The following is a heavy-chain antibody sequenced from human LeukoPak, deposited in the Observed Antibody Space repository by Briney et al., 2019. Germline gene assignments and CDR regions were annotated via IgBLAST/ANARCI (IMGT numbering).Heavy chain of an antibody. CDR1: GYTFTSYD. J-gene: IGHJ5*02. D-gene: IGHD5-18*01. Sequence: ASVKVSCKASGYTFTSYDNNWVRQATGQGLEWMGWMNPNSGNTGYAQKFQGRVAITRNTSISTAYMELSSLRSEDTAVYYCARGALRGYSYGYHSNWFDPWGQGTLVTVSS. V-gene: IGHV1-8*03. CDR2: MNPNSGNT. CDR3: ARGALRGYSYGYHSNWFDP.